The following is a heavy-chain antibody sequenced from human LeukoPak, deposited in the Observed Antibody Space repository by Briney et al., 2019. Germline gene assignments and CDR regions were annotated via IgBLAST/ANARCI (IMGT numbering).Heavy chain of an antibody. CDR1: GGSISSSSYY. CDR3: ARHSSGPHYYYYYMDV. Sequence: SETLSLTCTVSGGSISSSSYYWGWIRQPSGKGLEWIGNIYYSGSTYYNPSLKSRVTISVDTSKNQFSLKLSSVTAADTAVYYCARHSSGPHYYYYYMDVWGKGTTATISS. V-gene: IGHV4-39*01. CDR2: IYYSGST. J-gene: IGHJ6*03.